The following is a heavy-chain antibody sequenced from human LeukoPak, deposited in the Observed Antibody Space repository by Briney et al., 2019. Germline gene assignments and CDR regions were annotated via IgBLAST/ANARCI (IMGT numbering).Heavy chain of an antibody. V-gene: IGHV4-34*01. CDR2: INHSGSA. CDR3: ARVVVVAAGHDY. J-gene: IGHJ4*02. Sequence: KPSETLSLTCAVYGGSFSGYYWSWVRQPPGKGLEWIGEINHSGSANSNPPLKSRVTISVDTSKNQFSLKLSSVTAADTAVYYCARVVVVAAGHDYWGQGTLVTVSS. CDR1: GGSFSGYY. D-gene: IGHD2-15*01.